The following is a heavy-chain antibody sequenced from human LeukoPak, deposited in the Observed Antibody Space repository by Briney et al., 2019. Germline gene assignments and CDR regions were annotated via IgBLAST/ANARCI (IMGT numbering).Heavy chain of an antibody. CDR2: ISYDGSNK. CDR1: GFTCSSYA. Sequence: GGSLRLSCAASGFTCSSYAMHWVRQDPGKGLEWVAVISYDGSNKYYADSVKGRFTISRDNSKNTLYLQMNSLRAEDTAVYYCARWAPNFDYWGQGTLVTVYS. J-gene: IGHJ4*02. CDR3: ARWAPNFDY. V-gene: IGHV3-30-3*01.